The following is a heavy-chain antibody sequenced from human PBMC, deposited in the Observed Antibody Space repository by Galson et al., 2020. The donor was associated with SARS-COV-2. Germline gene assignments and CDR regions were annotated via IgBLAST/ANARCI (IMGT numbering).Heavy chain of an antibody. CDR3: AVGYSYPDDVYYYYMDV. Sequence: SVKVSCKASGGTFSSYAISWVRQAPGQGLEWMGGIIPILGIANYAQKVQGRVTITADKSTSTAYMELSSLRSEDTAVYYCAVGYSYPDDVYYYYMDVWGKGTTVTVSS. CDR2: IIPILGIA. V-gene: IGHV1-69*10. D-gene: IGHD5-18*01. J-gene: IGHJ6*03. CDR1: GGTFSSYA.